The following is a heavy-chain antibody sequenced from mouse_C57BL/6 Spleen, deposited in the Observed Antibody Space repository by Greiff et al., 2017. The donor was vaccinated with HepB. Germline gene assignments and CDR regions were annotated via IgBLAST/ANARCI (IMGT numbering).Heavy chain of an antibody. Sequence: VHVKQSGPELVKPGASVKMSCKASGYTFTDYNMHWVKQSHGKSLEWIGYINPNNGGTSYNQKFKGKATLTVNKSSSTAYMELRSLTSEDSAVYYCASVYYDYDEGWGQGTLVTVSA. V-gene: IGHV1-22*01. CDR3: ASVYYDYDEG. CDR2: INPNNGGT. CDR1: GYTFTDYN. J-gene: IGHJ3*01. D-gene: IGHD2-4*01.